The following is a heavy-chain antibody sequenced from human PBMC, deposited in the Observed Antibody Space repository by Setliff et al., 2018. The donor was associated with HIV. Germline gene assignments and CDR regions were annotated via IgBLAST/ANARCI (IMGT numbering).Heavy chain of an antibody. D-gene: IGHD6-19*01. J-gene: IGHJ3*02. Sequence: SETLSLTCAVSGGSISSSNWWSWVRQPPGKGLEWIGEIYQSGSTNYNPSLQSRVSISVDKSKNQFSLQLSSVTAADTAVYYCAGGLGEAVAGGDAFDIWGQGTMVTVSS. V-gene: IGHV4-4*02. CDR2: IYQSGST. CDR1: GGSISSSNW. CDR3: AGGLGEAVAGGDAFDI.